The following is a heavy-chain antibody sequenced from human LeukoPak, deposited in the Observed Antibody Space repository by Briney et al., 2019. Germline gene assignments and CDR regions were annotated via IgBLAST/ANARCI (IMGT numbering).Heavy chain of an antibody. D-gene: IGHD4/OR15-4a*01. CDR1: GFIFSTYG. CDR3: ANADACDIRCSSSGDVRDV. V-gene: IGHV3-23*01. CDR2: ISSSGGTI. J-gene: IGHJ6*01. Sequence: GGSLRLSCAASGFIFSTYGMRWLRQAPGKGLEWVSYISSSGGTIFYADSVKGRFTISRDHSKNTLYLQMNSLRAEDTAAYYWANADACDIRCSSSGDVRDVGGQGTTGTVS.